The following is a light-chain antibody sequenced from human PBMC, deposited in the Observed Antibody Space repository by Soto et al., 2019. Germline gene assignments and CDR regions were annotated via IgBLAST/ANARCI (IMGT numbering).Light chain of an antibody. Sequence: DIQMTQSPSSLSASVGDRVTITCRASQTISTYLNWYQQIPGKAPKLLIYGASNLQNGVPSRFSGRGSGTYFTLTISSLQPEDFANYYCQKSSSIPYTFGQGTKLEIK. CDR1: QTISTY. CDR2: GAS. CDR3: QKSSSIPYT. J-gene: IGKJ2*01. V-gene: IGKV1-39*01.